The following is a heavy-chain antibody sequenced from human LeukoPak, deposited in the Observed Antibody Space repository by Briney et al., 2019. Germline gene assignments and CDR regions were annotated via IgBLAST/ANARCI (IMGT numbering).Heavy chain of an antibody. D-gene: IGHD2-21*02. J-gene: IGHJ4*02. Sequence: PGGSLRLSCAASGFIFSNYGMHWVRQAPGKGLEWVAVISYDGSNKNYADSVKGRFTISRDSSKNTLYLQMNRLRVEDTAVYYCAKDWAPYCGGDCYFNYWGQGTLVTVSS. CDR1: GFIFSNYG. V-gene: IGHV3-30*18. CDR2: ISYDGSNK. CDR3: AKDWAPYCGGDCYFNY.